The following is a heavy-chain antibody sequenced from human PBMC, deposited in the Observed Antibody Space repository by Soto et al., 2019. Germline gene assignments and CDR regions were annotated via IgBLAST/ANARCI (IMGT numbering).Heavy chain of an antibody. D-gene: IGHD2-15*01. CDR1: GFTFSRNI. V-gene: IGHV3-30-3*01. CDR3: VRGGGGGLFDP. CDR2: ISADGDTK. J-gene: IGHJ5*02. Sequence: QLQLVESGGGVVQPGRSLRLSCAASGFTFSRNILHWVRQAPGKGLEWLAFISADGDTKYYADSVKGRFTISRDNAKRSLYLQMMSLTAEDTAIYYCVRGGGGGLFDPWGQGTMVTVSS.